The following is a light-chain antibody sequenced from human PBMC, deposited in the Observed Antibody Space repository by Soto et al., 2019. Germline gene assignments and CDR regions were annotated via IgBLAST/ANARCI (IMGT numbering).Light chain of an antibody. Sequence: QSALPQPASVSGSPGQSITISCTGTSSDVGGYNSVSWYQQHPGKAPKLMIYEVSHRPSGVSNRFSGSKSANTASLTISGLQAEDEADYYCSSFTTSTTYVFGTGTKVTVL. CDR3: SSFTTSTTYV. J-gene: IGLJ1*01. CDR1: SSDVGGYNS. V-gene: IGLV2-14*03. CDR2: EVS.